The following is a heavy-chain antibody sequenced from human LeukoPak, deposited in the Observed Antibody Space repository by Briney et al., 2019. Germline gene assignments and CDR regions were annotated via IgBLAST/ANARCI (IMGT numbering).Heavy chain of an antibody. CDR2: IKQDGSEK. CDR1: GFTFSSYW. D-gene: IGHD6-19*01. CDR3: ARDNQQWLVRYFDY. Sequence: PGGSLRLSCAASGFTFSSYWMSWVRQAPGKGLEWVANIKQDGSEKYYVDSVKGRFTISRDNAKNSLYLQMNSLRAEDTAVYYCARDNQQWLVRYFDYWGQGTLVTVSS. J-gene: IGHJ4*02. V-gene: IGHV3-7*01.